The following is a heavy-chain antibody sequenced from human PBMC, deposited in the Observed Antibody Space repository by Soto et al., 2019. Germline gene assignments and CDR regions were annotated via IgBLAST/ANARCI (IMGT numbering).Heavy chain of an antibody. CDR3: ARGAITIFVVVIQHDAFDI. V-gene: IGHV1-8*01. J-gene: IGHJ3*02. Sequence: ASVKVSCKASGYTFTSYDINWVRQATGQGLEWMGWMNPNSGNTGYAQKFQGRVTMTRNTSISTAYMELSSLRSEDTAVYYCARGAITIFVVVIQHDAFDIWGQGTMVTVSS. CDR1: GYTFTSYD. CDR2: MNPNSGNT. D-gene: IGHD3-3*01.